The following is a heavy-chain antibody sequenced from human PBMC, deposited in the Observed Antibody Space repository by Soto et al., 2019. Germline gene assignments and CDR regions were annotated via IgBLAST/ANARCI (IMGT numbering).Heavy chain of an antibody. CDR2: ITSSSRDV. CDR3: VKEVEGFDY. CDR1: GVTFSSHT. Sequence: SGGSLRLCCAASGVTFSSHTMNWVRQAPGKGLEWVSSITSSSRDVFYADSVKGRFTISRDNAKNSLYLQMNSLRAEDTAVYYCVKEVEGFDYWGQGTLVTVSS. D-gene: IGHD1-1*01. V-gene: IGHV3-21*01. J-gene: IGHJ4*02.